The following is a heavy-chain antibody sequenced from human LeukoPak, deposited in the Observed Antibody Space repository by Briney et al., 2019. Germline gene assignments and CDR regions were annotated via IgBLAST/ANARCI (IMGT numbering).Heavy chain of an antibody. J-gene: IGHJ6*02. D-gene: IGHD1-26*01. CDR2: IGAKTNNYAT. CDR3: TYYRRDPAGYYYGMDV. CDR1: GFTFSASD. Sequence: GGSLRLSCAASGFTFSASDMHWVRQASGKGLGWVGRIGAKTNNYATAYGASVRGRFTISRDDSKNTACLRMNSLRTEDTAIYYCTYYRRDPAGYYYGMDVWGQGTTVTVSS. V-gene: IGHV3-73*01.